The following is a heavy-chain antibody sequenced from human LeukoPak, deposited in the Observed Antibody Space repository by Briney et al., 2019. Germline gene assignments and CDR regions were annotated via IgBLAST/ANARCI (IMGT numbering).Heavy chain of an antibody. D-gene: IGHD3-10*01. Sequence: PGGSLRLSCAASGFTFDDYAMHWVRQAPGKGLEWVSLISWDGGSTYYADSVKGRFTISRDNSKNSLYLQMNSLRAEDTALYYCAKGYYGSGSYYPLFDYWGQGTLVTVSS. V-gene: IGHV3-43D*03. CDR3: AKGYYGSGSYYPLFDY. CDR1: GFTFDDYA. J-gene: IGHJ4*02. CDR2: ISWDGGST.